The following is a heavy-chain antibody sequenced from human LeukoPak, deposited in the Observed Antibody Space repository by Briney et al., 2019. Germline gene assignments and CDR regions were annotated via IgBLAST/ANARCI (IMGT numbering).Heavy chain of an antibody. V-gene: IGHV3-21*01. CDR2: ISSSSSYI. Sequence: PGGSLRLSCAASGFTVSSYSMNWVRQAPGKRLEWVSSISSSSSYIYYADSVKGRFTISRDNAKNSLYLQMNSLRAEDTAVYYCAREYYGSGSYPFDYWGQGTLVTVSS. CDR1: GFTVSSYS. D-gene: IGHD3-10*01. CDR3: AREYYGSGSYPFDY. J-gene: IGHJ4*02.